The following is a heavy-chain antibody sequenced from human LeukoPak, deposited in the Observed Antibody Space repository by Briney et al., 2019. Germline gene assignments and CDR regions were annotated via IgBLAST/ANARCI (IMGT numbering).Heavy chain of an antibody. V-gene: IGHV3-23*01. CDR2: ISGSGGRT. Sequence: PGGSLRLSCAASGFTFSSYAMSWVRQAPGKGLEWVSAISGSGGRTYYADSVKGRFTISRDNSKNTLYLQMNSLRAEDTAVYYCAKDRVFEVLLHDYWGQGTLVTVSS. CDR1: GFTFSSYA. CDR3: AKDRVFEVLLHDY. D-gene: IGHD3-10*01. J-gene: IGHJ4*02.